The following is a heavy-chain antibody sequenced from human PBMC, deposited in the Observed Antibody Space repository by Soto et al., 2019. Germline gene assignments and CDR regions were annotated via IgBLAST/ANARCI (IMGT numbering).Heavy chain of an antibody. CDR2: ISGSGGST. Sequence: QTGGSLRLSCAASGFTFSSYAMSWVRQAPGKGLEWVSAISGSGGSTYYADSVKGRFTISRDNSKNTLYLQMNSLRAEDTAVYYCAKEDFWSGYYTGMGYFDYWGQGTLVTVSS. D-gene: IGHD3-3*01. V-gene: IGHV3-23*01. J-gene: IGHJ4*02. CDR1: GFTFSSYA. CDR3: AKEDFWSGYYTGMGYFDY.